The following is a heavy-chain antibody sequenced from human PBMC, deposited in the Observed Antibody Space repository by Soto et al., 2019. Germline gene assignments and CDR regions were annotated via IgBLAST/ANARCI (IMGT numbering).Heavy chain of an antibody. J-gene: IGHJ6*03. CDR3: ARILSGHSNYGSNYSYMDV. CDR2: IDWDDDK. D-gene: IGHD4-4*01. V-gene: IGHV2-70*11. Sequence: SGPTLVNPTQALTLTCTFSGFSLSTSGMCVSWIRQPPGKALEWLARIDWDDDKYYSTSLKTRLTISKDTSKNQVVLTMTNMDPVDTATYYCARILSGHSNYGSNYSYMDVWGKGTAVTVS. CDR1: GFSLSTSGMC.